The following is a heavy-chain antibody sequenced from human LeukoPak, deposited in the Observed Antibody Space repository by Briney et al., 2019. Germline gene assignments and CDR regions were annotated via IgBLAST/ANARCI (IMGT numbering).Heavy chain of an antibody. J-gene: IGHJ3*01. CDR3: VTHYKWDLLVHAFDF. Sequence: PGRSLRLSCAVSGTPFSKYGMHWVRQAPGKGLEWVATIWHDGSPKMYADSAKGRFTISRDDSKNMLYLQMNSLRVEDTAEYYCVTHYKWDLLVHAFDFWGQGTRVTVSP. D-gene: IGHD1-26*01. CDR1: GTPFSKYG. CDR2: IWHDGSPK. V-gene: IGHV3-33*01.